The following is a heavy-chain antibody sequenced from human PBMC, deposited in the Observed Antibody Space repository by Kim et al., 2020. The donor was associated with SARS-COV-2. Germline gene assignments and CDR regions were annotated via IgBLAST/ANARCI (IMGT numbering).Heavy chain of an antibody. CDR3: ARGHAQPMIIAARPYHGNWFDP. CDR2: INHSGST. J-gene: IGHJ5*02. V-gene: IGHV4-34*01. Sequence: SETLSLTCAVYGGSFSGYYWSWIRQPPGKGLEWIGEINHSGSTNYNPSLKSRVTISVDTSKNQFSLKLSSVTAADTAVYYCARGHAQPMIIAARPYHGNWFDPWGQGTLVTVSS. D-gene: IGHD6-6*01. CDR1: GGSFSGYY.